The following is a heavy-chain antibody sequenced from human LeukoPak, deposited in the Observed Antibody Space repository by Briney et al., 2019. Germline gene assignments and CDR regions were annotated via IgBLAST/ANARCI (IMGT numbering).Heavy chain of an antibody. D-gene: IGHD5/OR15-5a*01. CDR3: AREGFSPSLPSYHYYGMDV. J-gene: IGHJ6*02. CDR1: GFTFSSYE. V-gene: IGHV3-48*03. Sequence: PGGSLRLSCAASGFTFSSYEMNWVRQAPGKGLEWVSYISSSGSTIYYADSVKGRFTISRDNAKNSLYLQMNSLRAEDTAVYYCAREGFSPSLPSYHYYGMDVWGQGTTVTVSS. CDR2: ISSSGSTI.